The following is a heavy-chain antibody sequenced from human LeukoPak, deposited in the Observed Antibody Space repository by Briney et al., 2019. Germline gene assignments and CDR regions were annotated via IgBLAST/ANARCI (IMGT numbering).Heavy chain of an antibody. D-gene: IGHD3-16*01. CDR2: LYSDGNT. CDR3: ARGVEPLAANTLAY. CDR1: GFTVLTND. J-gene: IGHJ4*02. V-gene: IGHV3-53*01. Sequence: GGSLRLSCAASGFTVLTNDMTGVRQAPGKGLEWVSVLYSDGNTKYADSVQGRFTISRDNSKNTLYLEMNSLSPDDTAVYYCARGVEPLAANTLAYWGQGTLVTVSS.